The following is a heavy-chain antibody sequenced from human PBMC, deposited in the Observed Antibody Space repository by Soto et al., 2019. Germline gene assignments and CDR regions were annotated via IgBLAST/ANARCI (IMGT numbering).Heavy chain of an antibody. V-gene: IGHV1-3*01. J-gene: IGHJ4*02. CDR3: ARSIVVVTALDY. CDR1: GYTFTSYA. D-gene: IGHD2-21*02. Sequence: QVQLVQSGAEVKKPGASVKVSGKASGYTFTSYAMHWVRQAPGQRLEWMGWINAGNGNTKYSQKFQGRVTITRDTSARTADMKLSSLRSEDTAVYYCARSIVVVTALDYWGQGTLVTVSS. CDR2: INAGNGNT.